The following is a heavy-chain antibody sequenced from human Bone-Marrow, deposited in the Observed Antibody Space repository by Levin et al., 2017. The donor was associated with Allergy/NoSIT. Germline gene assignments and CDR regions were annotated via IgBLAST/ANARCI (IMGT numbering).Heavy chain of an antibody. V-gene: IGHV1-18*01. CDR3: AREKVLRFLERPGSYYYYYGMDV. Sequence: ASVKVSCKASGYTFTSYGISWVRQAPGQGLEWMGWISAYNGNTNYAQKLQGRVTMTTDTSTSTAYMELRSLRSDDTAVYYCAREKVLRFLERPGSYYYYYGMDVWGQGTTVTVSS. J-gene: IGHJ6*02. CDR2: ISAYNGNT. CDR1: GYTFTSYG. D-gene: IGHD3-3*01.